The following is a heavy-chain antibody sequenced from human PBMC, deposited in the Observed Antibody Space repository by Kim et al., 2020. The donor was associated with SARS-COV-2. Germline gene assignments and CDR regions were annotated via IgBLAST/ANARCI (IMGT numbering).Heavy chain of an antibody. D-gene: IGHD2-15*01. Sequence: SETLSLTCAVYGGSFSGYYWSWIRQPPGKGLEWIGEINHSGSTNYNPSLKSRVTISVDTSKNQFSLKLSSVTAADTAVYYCARLIGQIGYCSGGSCYGGWFDPWGQGTLVTVSS. CDR1: GGSFSGYY. CDR3: ARLIGQIGYCSGGSCYGGWFDP. V-gene: IGHV4-34*01. CDR2: INHSGST. J-gene: IGHJ5*02.